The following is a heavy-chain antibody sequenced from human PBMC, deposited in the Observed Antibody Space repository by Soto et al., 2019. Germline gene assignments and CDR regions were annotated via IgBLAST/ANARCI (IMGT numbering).Heavy chain of an antibody. CDR3: ARSRTPRYYDFWSGYYSDY. CDR1: GYSFTSYW. J-gene: IGHJ4*02. Sequence: PGESLKISCKGSGYSFTSYWIGWVRQMPGKGLEWMGIIYPGDSDTRYSPSFQGQVTISADKSISTAYLQWSSLKASDTAMYYCARSRTPRYYDFWSGYYSDYWGQGPLVTVSS. CDR2: IYPGDSDT. D-gene: IGHD3-3*01. V-gene: IGHV5-51*01.